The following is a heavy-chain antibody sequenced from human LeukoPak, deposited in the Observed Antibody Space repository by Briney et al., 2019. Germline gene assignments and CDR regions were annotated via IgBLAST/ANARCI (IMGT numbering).Heavy chain of an antibody. CDR3: ARDGLAAATLHWCFDL. D-gene: IGHD2-15*01. J-gene: IGHJ2*01. V-gene: IGHV3-21*01. CDR2: ISSSSSYI. CDR1: GFTFSSYS. Sequence: GGSLRLSCAASGFTFSSYSMNWVRQAPGKGLEWVSSISSSSSYIYYADSVKGRFTISRDNARNSLYLQMNSLRAEDTAVYYCARDGLAAATLHWCFDLWGRGTMVTVSS.